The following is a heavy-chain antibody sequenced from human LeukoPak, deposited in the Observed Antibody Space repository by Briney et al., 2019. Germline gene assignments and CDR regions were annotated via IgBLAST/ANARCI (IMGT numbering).Heavy chain of an antibody. D-gene: IGHD4-17*01. CDR3: SRISELMTTVTHFDY. Sequence: SETLSLTCAVYGGAFSGYYWSWIRQPPGKGLELIGEINHSGSTNYNPSLKSRVTISVDTSKNQFSLKLSSVTAADTAVYYCSRISELMTTVTHFDYWGQGTLVTVSS. CDR2: INHSGST. V-gene: IGHV4-34*01. CDR1: GGAFSGYY. J-gene: IGHJ4*02.